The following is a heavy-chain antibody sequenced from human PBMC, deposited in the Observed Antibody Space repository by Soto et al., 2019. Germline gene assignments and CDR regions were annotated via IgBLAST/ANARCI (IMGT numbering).Heavy chain of an antibody. CDR2: INPSGGST. CDR1: GYTFTSYY. Sequence: ASVKVSCKASGYTFTSYYMHWVRQAPGQGLEWMGIINPSGGSTSYAQKFQGRVTMTRDTSTSTVYMELSSLRSEDTAVYYCARGFQRGIQLWITRRDYYGMDVWGQGTTVTVSS. D-gene: IGHD5-18*01. J-gene: IGHJ6*02. V-gene: IGHV1-46*01. CDR3: ARGFQRGIQLWITRRDYYGMDV.